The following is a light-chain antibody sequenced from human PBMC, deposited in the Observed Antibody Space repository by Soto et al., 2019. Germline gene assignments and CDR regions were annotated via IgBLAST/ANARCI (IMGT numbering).Light chain of an antibody. V-gene: IGLV2-8*01. CDR3: SSFAGSNIWV. CDR1: NVGEYDY. Sequence: QSALTQPPSASGSPGQSVTISCTGSNVGEYDYVSWYQQHPGKAPKLMIHEVTKRPSGVPDRFSGSKSGNTASLTVSWLQAEDEADYYCSSFAGSNIWVFGGGTKLTVL. CDR2: EVT. J-gene: IGLJ3*02.